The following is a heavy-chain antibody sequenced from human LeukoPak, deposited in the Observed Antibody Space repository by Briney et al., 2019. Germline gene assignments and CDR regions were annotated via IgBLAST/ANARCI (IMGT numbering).Heavy chain of an antibody. CDR2: IYYTGST. CDR3: ARAANYYYYMDV. J-gene: IGHJ6*03. Sequence: SETLSLTCTISGGSISSYYRSWIRQPPGKGLEWIGYIYYTGSTNYNPSLKSRVTISVDTSKNHFSLKLSSVTAADTAVYYCARAANYYYYMDVWGKGTTVTVSS. CDR1: GGSISSYY. V-gene: IGHV4-59*01.